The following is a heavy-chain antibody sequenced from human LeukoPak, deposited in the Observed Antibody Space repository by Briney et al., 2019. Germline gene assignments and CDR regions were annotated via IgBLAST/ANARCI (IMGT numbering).Heavy chain of an antibody. CDR2: ISWDGGST. D-gene: IGHD3-22*01. V-gene: IGHV3-43*01. CDR1: GFTFDDYT. CDR3: ARVRGGYYDL. J-gene: IGHJ4*02. Sequence: GGSLRPSCAASGFTFDDYTMHWVRQAPGKGLEWVSLISWDGGSTYYADSVKGRFTISRDNAKNSLYLQMNSLRAEDTAVYYCARVRGGYYDLWGQGTLVTVSS.